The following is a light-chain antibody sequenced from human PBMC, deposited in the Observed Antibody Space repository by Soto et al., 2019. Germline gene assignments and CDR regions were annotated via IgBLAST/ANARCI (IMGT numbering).Light chain of an antibody. J-gene: IGKJ4*01. CDR2: HAS. V-gene: IGKV3-15*01. CDR1: QSVSNN. Sequence: EIVMTQSPATLSVSPGERATRSCRASQSVSNNLAWYQQKPGQAPRLLIYHASTRATGIPARFSGSGSGTKFTLTISSLQSEEFAVYYCQQYNRLPLTFGGGTKVEIK. CDR3: QQYNRLPLT.